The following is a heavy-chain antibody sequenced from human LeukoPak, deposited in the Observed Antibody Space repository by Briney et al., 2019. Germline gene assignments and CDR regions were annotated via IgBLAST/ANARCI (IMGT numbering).Heavy chain of an antibody. J-gene: IGHJ5*02. CDR1: GYTFTGYY. D-gene: IGHD3-16*01. V-gene: IGHV1-2*02. CDR3: AREDVGYDYIWGSQFDP. CDR2: INPNSGGT. Sequence: ASVKVSCKASGYTFTGYYMHWVRQAPGQGLAWMGWINPNSGGTNYAQKFQGRVTMTRDTSISTAYMELSRLRSDDTAVYYCAREDVGYDYIWGSQFDPWGQGTLVTVSS.